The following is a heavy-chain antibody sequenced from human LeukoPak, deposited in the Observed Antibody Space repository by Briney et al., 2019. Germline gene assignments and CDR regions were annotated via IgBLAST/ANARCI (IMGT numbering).Heavy chain of an antibody. CDR1: GYTFTSYA. D-gene: IGHD3-3*01. Sequence: GASVKVSCKASGYTFTSYAMHWVRQAPGQRLEWMGWINAGNGNTKYSQEFQGRVTITRDTSTSTAYMELSSLRSEDTAVYYCARVKVGYDFWSGHYAFDIWGQGTMVTVSS. V-gene: IGHV1-3*03. CDR3: ARVKVGYDFWSGHYAFDI. CDR2: INAGNGNT. J-gene: IGHJ3*02.